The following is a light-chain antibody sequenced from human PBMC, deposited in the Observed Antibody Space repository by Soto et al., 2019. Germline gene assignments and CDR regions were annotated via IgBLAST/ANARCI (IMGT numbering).Light chain of an antibody. CDR3: QQRSNWPPH. Sequence: EIVLTQSPATLSFSPGERATLSCSASQSVSSYLAWYQQKPGQAPRLLIYDASNRATGIPARFSGSGSGTDFTLTISSLEPEDFAVYYCQQRSNWPPHFGGGTKVDIK. V-gene: IGKV3-11*01. CDR2: DAS. J-gene: IGKJ4*01. CDR1: QSVSSY.